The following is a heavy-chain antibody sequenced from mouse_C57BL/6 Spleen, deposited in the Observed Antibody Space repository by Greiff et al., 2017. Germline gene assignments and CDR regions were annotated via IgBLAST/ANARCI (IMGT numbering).Heavy chain of an antibody. CDR2: IYPRSGNT. Sequence: VQLQESGAELARPGASVKLSCKASGYTFTSYGISWVKQRTGQGLEWIGEIYPRSGNTYYNEKVKGKATLTADKSYRTAYMELRSLTSEDSAVYFVARPCYGSSYWYFDVWGKGTTVTVSS. CDR3: ARPCYGSSYWYFDV. CDR1: GYTFTSYG. D-gene: IGHD1-1*01. J-gene: IGHJ1*03. V-gene: IGHV1-81*01.